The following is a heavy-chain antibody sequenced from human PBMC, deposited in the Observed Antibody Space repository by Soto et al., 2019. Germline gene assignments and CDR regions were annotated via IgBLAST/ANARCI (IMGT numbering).Heavy chain of an antibody. D-gene: IGHD6-25*01. V-gene: IGHV1-69*06. J-gene: IGHJ3*02. CDR2: IIPIFGTA. CDR3: ARAGPRSVEMAHNPAFDI. CDR1: GGTFSSYA. Sequence: QVQLVQSGAEVKKPGSSVKVSCKASGGTFSSYAISWVRQAPGQGLEWMGGIIPIFGTANYAQKFQGRVTITEDKSTSTAYMELSSLRSEDTAVYYGARAGPRSVEMAHNPAFDIWGQGTMVTVSS.